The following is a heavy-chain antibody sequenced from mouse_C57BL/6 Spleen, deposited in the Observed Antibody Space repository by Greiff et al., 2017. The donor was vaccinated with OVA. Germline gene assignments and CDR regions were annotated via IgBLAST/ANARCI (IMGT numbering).Heavy chain of an antibody. V-gene: IGHV1-26*01. CDR3: ARPDYGSSPWFAY. CDR1: GYTFTDYY. D-gene: IGHD1-1*01. J-gene: IGHJ3*01. CDR2: INPNNGGT. Sequence: VQLQQSGPELVKPGASVKISCKASGYTFTDYYMNWVKQSHGKSLEWIGDINPNNGGTSYNQKFKGKATLTVDKSSSTAYMELRSLTSEDSAVYYCARPDYGSSPWFAYWGQGTLVTVSA.